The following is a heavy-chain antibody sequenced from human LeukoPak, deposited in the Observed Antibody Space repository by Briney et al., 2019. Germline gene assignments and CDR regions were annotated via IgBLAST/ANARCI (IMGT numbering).Heavy chain of an antibody. Sequence: GGSLRLSCSASGFTFSRYAMHWVRQAPGKGLEYVSAISSNGGSTYYADSVKGRFTISRDNSRNTLHLQMSSLRVEDTAAYYCVKDSSSGSYFDYWGQGTLVTVSS. V-gene: IGHV3-64D*06. CDR1: GFTFSRYA. J-gene: IGHJ4*02. CDR2: ISSNGGST. CDR3: VKDSSSGSYFDY. D-gene: IGHD3-10*01.